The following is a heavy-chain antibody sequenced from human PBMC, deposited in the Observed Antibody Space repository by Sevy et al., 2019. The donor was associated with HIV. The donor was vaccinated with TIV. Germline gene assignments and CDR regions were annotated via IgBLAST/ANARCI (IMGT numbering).Heavy chain of an antibody. CDR2: MTSSGSYI. CDR3: VKDGLNY. J-gene: IGHJ4*02. V-gene: IGHV3-21*01. CDR1: GFTFSTST. Sequence: GGSLRLSCAASGFTFSTSTMNWVRQAPGKGLEWVSLMTSSGSYILYADSVKGRFTISRDNAKNSVFPEMNSLRVEDTAVYYCVKDGLNYWGQGTLVTVSS.